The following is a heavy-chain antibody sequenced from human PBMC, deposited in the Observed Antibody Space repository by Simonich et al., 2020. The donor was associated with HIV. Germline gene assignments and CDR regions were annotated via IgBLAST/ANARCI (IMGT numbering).Heavy chain of an antibody. J-gene: IGHJ4*02. CDR3: ARGLCASYYPDY. CDR2: INHSGST. Sequence: QVQLQQWGAGLLKPSETLSLTCAGYGGSFSGYYWNWILQPPGKGLEWIGEINHSGSTNYNPSLQSRVTISVDTSKNQFSLKLSSVTAAATAVYYCARGLCASYYPDYWGQGTLVTVSS. CDR1: GGSFSGYY. D-gene: IGHD3-10*01. V-gene: IGHV4-34*01.